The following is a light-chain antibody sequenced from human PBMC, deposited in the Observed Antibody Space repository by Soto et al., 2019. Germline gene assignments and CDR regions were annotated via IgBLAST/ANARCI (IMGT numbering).Light chain of an antibody. CDR2: EVS. Sequence: LTQPPSASGSPGQSVTISCTGTSSDVGGYNYVSWYQQHPGKAPKLMIYEVSKRSSGVPDRFSGSKSGNTASLTVSGLQAEDEADYYCSSYAGSNNLVFGTGTKVTVL. V-gene: IGLV2-8*01. CDR3: SSYAGSNNLV. CDR1: SSDVGGYNY. J-gene: IGLJ1*01.